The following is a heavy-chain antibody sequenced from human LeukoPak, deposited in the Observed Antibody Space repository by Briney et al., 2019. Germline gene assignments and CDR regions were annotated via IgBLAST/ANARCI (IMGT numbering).Heavy chain of an antibody. CDR1: GGSITNYY. Sequence: ASETLSLTCTVSGGSITNYYWGWIRQSAGKGLEWLGRIYSTGIITYNPSLKSRVTMSVDTSKNQLSLRLISVTTADTAVYYCTRDSGASGEVKFDPWGQGSLVTVSS. D-gene: IGHD3-16*01. J-gene: IGHJ5*02. CDR3: TRDSGASGEVKFDP. CDR2: IYSTGII. V-gene: IGHV4-4*07.